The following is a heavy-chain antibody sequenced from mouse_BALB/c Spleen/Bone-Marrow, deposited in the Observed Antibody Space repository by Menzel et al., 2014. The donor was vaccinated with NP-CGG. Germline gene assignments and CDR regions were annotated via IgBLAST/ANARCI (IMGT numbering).Heavy chain of an antibody. CDR1: GYTFTNYW. V-gene: IGHV1-63*02. CDR3: AIHGEAMDY. CDR2: IYPGAVYT. Sequence: ESGAELVRPGTSVKMSCKAAGYTFTNYWIGWVKQRPGHGLEWIGDIYPGAVYTNYNEKFKAKATLTADTSSSTAYMQLSSLTSEDSAIYYCAIHGEAMDYWGQGTSVTVSS. J-gene: IGHJ4*01.